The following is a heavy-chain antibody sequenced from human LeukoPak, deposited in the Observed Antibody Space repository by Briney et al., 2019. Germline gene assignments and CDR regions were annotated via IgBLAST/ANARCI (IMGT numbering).Heavy chain of an antibody. Sequence: GGALQISFKGAGYRFTSYWIGWGRPMPGKGGGWMGIIYPGESDTRYSPSFQGQLPISADNSISTASLQWRRLKASDTAMYYCARGNNYYDSSGYYYADAFDIWGQGTMVTVSS. CDR3: ARGNNYYDSSGYYYADAFDI. D-gene: IGHD3-22*01. CDR1: GYRFTSYW. CDR2: IYPGESDT. J-gene: IGHJ3*02. V-gene: IGHV5-51*01.